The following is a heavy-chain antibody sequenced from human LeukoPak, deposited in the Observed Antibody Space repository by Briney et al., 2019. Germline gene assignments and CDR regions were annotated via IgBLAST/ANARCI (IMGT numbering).Heavy chain of an antibody. Sequence: GGSLRLSCAASGFTFRNYWMFWVRQAPGKGLVWVSSLNNDGSSTNYADSVEGRFTISRDNAKNTLYLQMNSLRADDTAVYYCVRDGSSWSFDYWGQGALVTVSS. J-gene: IGHJ4*02. V-gene: IGHV3-74*01. CDR2: LNNDGSST. CDR1: GFTFRNYW. D-gene: IGHD6-13*01. CDR3: VRDGSSWSFDY.